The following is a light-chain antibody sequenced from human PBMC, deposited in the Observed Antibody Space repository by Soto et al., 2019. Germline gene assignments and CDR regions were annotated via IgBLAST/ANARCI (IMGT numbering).Light chain of an antibody. CDR3: LQHNSYPWT. CDR1: QGLGHSEGIAY. Sequence: DVLMTQSPLSLPFTLGQPSSISCRSDQGLGHSEGIAYFSWFQQRPGRSPRRLIYKVSNRDSGVPARFSGSGSGTEFTLTISSLQPEDFATYYCLQHNSYPWTFGQGTKVDIK. J-gene: IGKJ1*01. V-gene: IGKV2-30*02. CDR2: KVS.